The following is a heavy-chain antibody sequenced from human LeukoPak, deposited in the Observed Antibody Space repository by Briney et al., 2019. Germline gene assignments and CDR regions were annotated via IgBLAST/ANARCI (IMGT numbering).Heavy chain of an antibody. Sequence: PSETLSLTCTVSGGSISSYYWSWIRQPPGKGLEWIGNIYYSGSTNYNPSLKSRVTISVDTSKNQFSLKLSSVTAADTAVYYCARGYPEYYYDSSGHYMTGCAFDIWGQGTMVTVSS. CDR3: ARGYPEYYYDSSGHYMTGCAFDI. CDR1: GGSISSYY. D-gene: IGHD3-22*01. J-gene: IGHJ3*02. CDR2: IYYSGST. V-gene: IGHV4-59*12.